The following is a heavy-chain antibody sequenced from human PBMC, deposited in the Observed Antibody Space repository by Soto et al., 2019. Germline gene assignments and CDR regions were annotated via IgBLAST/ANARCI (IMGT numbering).Heavy chain of an antibody. V-gene: IGHV4-59*11. D-gene: IGHD2-15*01. CDR1: DGSIIDHY. CDR2: IYYSGST. J-gene: IGHJ5*01. Sequence: SEPLSLTWTVSDGSIIDHYWSWIRQPPGKGLEWIGYIYYSGSTNYNPSLKSRVTISVDTSKNQFSLKLSSVTAADTAVYYCASDRCSGGSCYSRWFDSWGQGILVTV. CDR3: ASDRCSGGSCYSRWFDS.